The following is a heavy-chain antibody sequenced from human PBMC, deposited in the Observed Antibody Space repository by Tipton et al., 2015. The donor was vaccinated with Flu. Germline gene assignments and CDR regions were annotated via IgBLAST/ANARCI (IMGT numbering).Heavy chain of an antibody. CDR2: IKSKTDGGTT. V-gene: IGHV3-15*01. D-gene: IGHD3-22*01. CDR3: TTRIYYDSSGYPRPAY. J-gene: IGHJ4*02. CDR1: GFTFSNAW. Sequence: SLRLSCAASGFTFSNAWMSWVRQAPGKGLEWVGRIKSKTDGGTTDYAAPVKGRFTISRDDSKNTLYLQMNSLKTEDTAVYYCTTRIYYDSSGYPRPAYWGQGTLVTVSS.